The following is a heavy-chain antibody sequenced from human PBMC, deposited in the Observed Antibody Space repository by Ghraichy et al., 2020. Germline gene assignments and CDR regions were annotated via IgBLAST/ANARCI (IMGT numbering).Heavy chain of an antibody. D-gene: IGHD6-19*01. V-gene: IGHV3-23*01. J-gene: IGHJ5*02. CDR2: TSGSGGST. Sequence: GGSLRLSCAASGFTFSSSAMSWVRQAPGKGLEWVSGTSGSGGSTYYADSVKGRFTISRDNSKNTLYLQMNSLRAEDTAVYYCAKYPSSSGWRQGYNWFDPWGQGTLVTVSS. CDR1: GFTFSSSA. CDR3: AKYPSSSGWRQGYNWFDP.